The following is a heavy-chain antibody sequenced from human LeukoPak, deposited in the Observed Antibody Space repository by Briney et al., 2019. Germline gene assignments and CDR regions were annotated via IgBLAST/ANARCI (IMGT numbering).Heavy chain of an antibody. Sequence: KPSETLSLTCVVSGYSISSGYHWGWIRQPPGKGLEWIGEINHSGSTNYDPSLKSRVTMSVDTSKNQFSLKLSSVTAADTAVYYCARVNSGSGWYFDYWGQGTLVTVSS. CDR1: GYSISSGYH. V-gene: IGHV4-38-2*01. CDR2: INHSGST. J-gene: IGHJ4*02. D-gene: IGHD6-19*01. CDR3: ARVNSGSGWYFDY.